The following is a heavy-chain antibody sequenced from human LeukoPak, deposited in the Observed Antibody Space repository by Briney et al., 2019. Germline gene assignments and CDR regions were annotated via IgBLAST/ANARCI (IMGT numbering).Heavy chain of an antibody. V-gene: IGHV3-21*01. CDR2: ISSSSSYI. CDR3: ARDRGSGWYPNFDY. J-gene: IGHJ4*02. CDR1: GFTFSSYS. Sequence: SGGSLRLSCAASGFTFSSYSMNWVRQAPGKGLEWVSSISSSSSYIYYADSVKGRFTISRDNDKNSLYLQMNSLRAEDTAVYYCARDRGSGWYPNFDYWGQGTLVTVSS. D-gene: IGHD6-19*01.